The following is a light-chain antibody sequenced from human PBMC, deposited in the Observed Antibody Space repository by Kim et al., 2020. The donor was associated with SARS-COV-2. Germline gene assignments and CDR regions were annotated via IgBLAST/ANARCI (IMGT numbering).Light chain of an antibody. J-gene: IGKJ4*02. Sequence: SPGERATLACRASQSITNSFASYYQQTRDQPPRLLFCGASSSAASIPGIFGGRGSRTFFTLTSSRLYAEYVAVYFWQYYDYSPCTFGGGTKVDIK. CDR3: QYYDYSPCT. CDR1: QSITNSF. CDR2: GAS. V-gene: IGKV3-20*01.